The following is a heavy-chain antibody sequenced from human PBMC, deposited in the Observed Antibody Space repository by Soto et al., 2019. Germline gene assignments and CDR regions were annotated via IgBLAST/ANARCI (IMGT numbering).Heavy chain of an antibody. J-gene: IGHJ6*02. CDR1: GFTFSSYA. CDR3: AKDQGGRSSYSYGMDV. Sequence: GGSLRLSCAASGFTFSSYAMSWVRQAPGRGLEWVSGISGSGGSTYYADSVKGRITIPKDNSKTTQYLQMNSLRAEDTAVYYCAKDQGGRSSYSYGMDVWAQGTMVTVSS. V-gene: IGHV3-23*01. D-gene: IGHD6-13*01. CDR2: ISGSGGST.